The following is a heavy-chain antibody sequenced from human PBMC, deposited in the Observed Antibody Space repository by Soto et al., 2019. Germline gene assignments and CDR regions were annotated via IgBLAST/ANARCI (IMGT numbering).Heavy chain of an antibody. D-gene: IGHD3-22*01. V-gene: IGHV1-3*01. Sequence: QIQLMQSGAEVKKPGASVKVSCKASGYTFTSYGIHWVRQAPGQRLEWTGWINAGNGNTKYSEKFQGRVTITRDTSASKAYLELSSLRSEDTAVYYGARDPPDSSAYYHHYYYVMDVCGQGTTGTVSS. CDR1: GYTFTSYG. J-gene: IGHJ6*02. CDR2: INAGNGNT. CDR3: ARDPPDSSAYYHHYYYVMDV.